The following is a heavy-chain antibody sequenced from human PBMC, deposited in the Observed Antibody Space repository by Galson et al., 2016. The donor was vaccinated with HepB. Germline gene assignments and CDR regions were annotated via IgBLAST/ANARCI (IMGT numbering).Heavy chain of an antibody. CDR2: TYYRSKWST. CDR1: GDSVSSTSAT. J-gene: IGHJ4*02. Sequence: CAISGDSVSSTSATWNWIRQSPSRGLEWLGRTYYRSKWSTDFALFLGSRIAINADTSRNQFTLQLNSVTPEDTAVYYCARVGERPFSSPHFSFDNWGQGIRVTVSS. CDR3: ARVGERPFSSPHFSFDN. V-gene: IGHV6-1*01. D-gene: IGHD3-10*01.